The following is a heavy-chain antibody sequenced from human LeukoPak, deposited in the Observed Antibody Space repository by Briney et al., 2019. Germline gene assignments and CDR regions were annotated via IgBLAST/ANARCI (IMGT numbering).Heavy chain of an antibody. V-gene: IGHV4-34*01. Sequence: SETLSLTCAVYGGPFSGYYWSWSRQPPGKGLEGIGEFNYSGSSNYHPSPNPRGTISADTSKNQFSLKLSSVPAADPAVYYCARMYCSSTRWQKSRPRCWFDPWGEGTLVTVSS. D-gene: IGHD2-2*01. CDR1: GGPFSGYY. CDR2: FNYSGSS. CDR3: ARMYCSSTRWQKSRPRCWFDP. J-gene: IGHJ5*02.